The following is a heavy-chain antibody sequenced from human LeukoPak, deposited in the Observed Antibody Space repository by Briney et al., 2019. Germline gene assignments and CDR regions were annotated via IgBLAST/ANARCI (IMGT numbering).Heavy chain of an antibody. V-gene: IGHV3-30*02. D-gene: IGHD1-1*01. CDR3: VKSETASFDF. CDR1: VFTFSSYA. CDR2: IRYDVSDK. J-gene: IGHJ4*02. Sequence: GGSLRLSCAASVFTFSSYAMHWVRQAPGKGLEWVAFIRYDVSDKNYADFVKGRFTISRDNSKNTLDLQMNSLRVEDTAVYYCVKSETASFDFWGRGTLVTVSS.